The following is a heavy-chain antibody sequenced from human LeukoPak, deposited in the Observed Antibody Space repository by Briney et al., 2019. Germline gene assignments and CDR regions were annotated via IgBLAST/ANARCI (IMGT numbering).Heavy chain of an antibody. CDR1: GFTFDDYA. Sequence: GGSLRLSRAASGFTFDDYAMHWVRQAPGKGLEWVSLISWGGGSTYYADSVKGQFTIYRDNSKNSLYLQMNSLRAEDTAVYYCAKDTGGSTTYYYGMDVWGKGTTVTVSS. V-gene: IGHV3-43D*04. CDR3: AKDTGGSTTYYYGMDV. J-gene: IGHJ6*04. CDR2: ISWGGGST. D-gene: IGHD2-15*01.